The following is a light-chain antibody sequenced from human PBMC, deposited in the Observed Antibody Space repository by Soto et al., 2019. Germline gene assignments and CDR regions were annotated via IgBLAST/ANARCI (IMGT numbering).Light chain of an antibody. Sequence: QSVLTQPPSASGTPGQRVTLSCSGGGSNIGSNTVNWYQQLPGTAPKLLIYSNNQRPSGVPDRFSGAKSGTSASLAISGLQSEDEADYYCAAWDDSLNGGVFGGGTKLTVL. CDR3: AAWDDSLNGGV. CDR2: SNN. V-gene: IGLV1-44*01. J-gene: IGLJ2*01. CDR1: GSNIGSNT.